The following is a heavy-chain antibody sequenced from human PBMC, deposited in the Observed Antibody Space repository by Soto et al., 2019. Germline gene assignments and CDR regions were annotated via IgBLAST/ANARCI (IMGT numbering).Heavy chain of an antibody. CDR1: GFSLDTSGVG. J-gene: IGHJ4*02. D-gene: IGHD6-13*01. Sequence: QITLKESGPTLVKPTQTLTLTCSFSGFSLDTSGVGVGWIRQPPGKALEWLALIYWDDDKHYNSSLKSRLTVTKATAKHQVVLSMTNMGPLDTATYYCVRLRIASRNYFDYWGQGALVTVSS. CDR3: VRLRIASRNYFDY. V-gene: IGHV2-5*02. CDR2: IYWDDDK.